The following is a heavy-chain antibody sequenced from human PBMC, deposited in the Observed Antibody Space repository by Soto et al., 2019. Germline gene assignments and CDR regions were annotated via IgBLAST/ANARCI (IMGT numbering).Heavy chain of an antibody. CDR1: GYTFTHYA. D-gene: IGHD3-3*01. Sequence: VQLVQSGAEVKEPGASVKVSCKASGYTFTHYAINWVRQATGQGLEWMGWVSPNTGNTAYPQKFQGRVTMTRNTSINTAYLELSSLRSEDTAVYYCARDYGGYYSAASDWGQGTLVTVSS. CDR2: VSPNTGNT. CDR3: ARDYGGYYSAASD. V-gene: IGHV1-8*01. J-gene: IGHJ4*02.